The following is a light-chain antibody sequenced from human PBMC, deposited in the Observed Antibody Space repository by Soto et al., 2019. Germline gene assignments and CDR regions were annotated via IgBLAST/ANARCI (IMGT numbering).Light chain of an antibody. J-gene: IGLJ2*01. CDR3: PSFDTRLNSVV. CDR2: GNN. Sequence: QAVVTQPPSVSGAPGQRVTISCTGSSSNIGAGYDVHWYQQFPGTAPKLLIYGNNNRPSGVPDRFSGSKSGTSASLAITGLQAQAEADYYCPSFDTRLNSVVFGGGTKLTVL. CDR1: SSNIGAGYD. V-gene: IGLV1-40*01.